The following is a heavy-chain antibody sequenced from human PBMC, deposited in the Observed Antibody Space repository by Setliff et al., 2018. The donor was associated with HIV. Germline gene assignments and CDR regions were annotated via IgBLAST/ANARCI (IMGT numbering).Heavy chain of an antibody. J-gene: IGHJ5*02. V-gene: IGHV3-66*02. CDR2: IYSDGST. CDR1: GFTVSTYY. CDR3: AREEITMIRGVPVWFDP. D-gene: IGHD3-10*01. Sequence: PGGSLRLSCAASGFTVSTYYMSWVRQAPGKGLEWVSTIYSDGSTYHADSVNGRFTLSRDISENALYLQIDSLRPEDTAVYYCAREEITMIRGVPVWFDPWGQGTLVTVSS.